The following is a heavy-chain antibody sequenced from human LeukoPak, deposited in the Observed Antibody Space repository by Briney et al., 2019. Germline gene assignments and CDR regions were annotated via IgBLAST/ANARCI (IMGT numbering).Heavy chain of an antibody. Sequence: ASVKVSCKASGGTFRSQAVSWVRQALGQGLEWMGGIIPVFETANYAQKVQGRITISKDDSTSTAYMELSSLTSEDTAVYYCARDTYAYKGGYAFDIWGQGTMVTVSS. D-gene: IGHD5-24*01. V-gene: IGHV1-69*05. J-gene: IGHJ3*02. CDR2: IIPVFETA. CDR1: GGTFRSQA. CDR3: ARDTYAYKGGYAFDI.